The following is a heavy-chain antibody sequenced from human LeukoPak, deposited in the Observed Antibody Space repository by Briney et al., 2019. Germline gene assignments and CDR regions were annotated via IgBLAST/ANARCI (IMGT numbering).Heavy chain of an antibody. CDR2: FDPEAGET. CDR1: GYSLTELY. V-gene: IGHV1-24*01. CDR3: ATDRGYCGSTSGDP. D-gene: IGHD3-10*01. Sequence: ASVKVSCKVSGYSLTELYIFWVRQAPGKGLEWLGGFDPEAGETIYAQKFQGRVTMTEDTSTDTSYMELSSLRSEDTAVYYCATDRGYCGSTSGDPWGRGTLVIASS. J-gene: IGHJ2*01.